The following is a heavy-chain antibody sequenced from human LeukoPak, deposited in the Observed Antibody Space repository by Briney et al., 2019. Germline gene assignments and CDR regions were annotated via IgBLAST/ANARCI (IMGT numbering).Heavy chain of an antibody. J-gene: IGHJ1*01. V-gene: IGHV1-8*01. CDR2: MNPNNGNT. D-gene: IGHD6-19*01. CDR1: GYTFTIYD. Sequence: ASVKVSCKSSGYTFTIYDINWVRQATGQGLEWMGWMNPNNGNTDYAQKFQGRVTLTRNTSISTAYMELSSLRSEDTAVYYCTRGGPVAGTHKYFQHWGQGTLVTVSS. CDR3: TRGGPVAGTHKYFQH.